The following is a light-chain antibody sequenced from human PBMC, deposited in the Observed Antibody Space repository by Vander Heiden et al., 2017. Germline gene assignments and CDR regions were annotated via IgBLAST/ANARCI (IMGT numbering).Light chain of an antibody. CDR1: SSDVGSYTL. CDR3: CSYAGSSTLNV. V-gene: IGLV2-23*01. J-gene: IGLJ1*01. CDR2: EGS. Sequence: QSALTQPASVSGSPGQSITISCTGTSSDVGSYTLVSWYQQHPGKAPKLMIYEGSKRPSGVSNRFSGSKSGNTASLTISGLQAEDEADYYCCSYAGSSTLNVFGTGTKVTVL.